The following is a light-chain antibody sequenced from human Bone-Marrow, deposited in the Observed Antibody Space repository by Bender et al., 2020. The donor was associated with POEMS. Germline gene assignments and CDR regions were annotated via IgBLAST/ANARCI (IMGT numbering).Light chain of an antibody. J-gene: IGLJ2*01. CDR3: CLYAGSSTLV. V-gene: IGLV2-23*02. CDR1: SSDVGSYDL. CDR2: EVS. Sequence: QSALTQPASVSGSPGQSITISCAGTSSDVGSYDLVSWYQQHPGKAPKLMIYEVSKRPSGVSNRFSGSKSGNTASLTISGLQAEDEADYYCCLYAGSSTLVFGGGTKLTV.